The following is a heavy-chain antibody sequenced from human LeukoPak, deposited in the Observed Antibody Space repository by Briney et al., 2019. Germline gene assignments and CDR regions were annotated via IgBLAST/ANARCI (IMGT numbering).Heavy chain of an antibody. CDR2: IYDSGST. CDR3: ARQSISGSSLSYFDY. J-gene: IGHJ4*02. CDR1: GGSISSYY. Sequence: MTSETLSLTCTVSGGSISSYYWSWIRQPPGKGLEWIGNIYDSGSTNYNPSLKGRVTISVDTSKNQCSLKLSSVTAADTAVYYCARQSISGSSLSYFDYWGQGTLVNVSS. D-gene: IGHD3-22*01. V-gene: IGHV4-59*01.